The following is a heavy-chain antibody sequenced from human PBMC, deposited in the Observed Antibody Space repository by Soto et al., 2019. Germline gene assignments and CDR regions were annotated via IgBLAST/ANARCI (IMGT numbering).Heavy chain of an antibody. CDR2: ISAYNGNT. D-gene: IGHD2-15*01. J-gene: IGHJ2*01. CDR3: ARVLDWYFDL. V-gene: IGHV1-18*01. CDR1: GYTFTSYG. Sequence: QVQLVQSGAEVKKPGASLKVSCKTSGYTFTSYGITWVRQAPGQGLEWMGWISAYNGNTNYAQKLQGRVNMTKDTSTSTAYMGLRSLRSDDTAVYYCARVLDWYFDLWGRGTLVTVPS.